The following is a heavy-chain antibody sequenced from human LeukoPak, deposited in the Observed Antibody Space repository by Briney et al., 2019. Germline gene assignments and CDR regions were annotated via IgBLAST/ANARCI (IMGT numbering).Heavy chain of an antibody. CDR3: ARVTSSSWYGIPSWFDP. V-gene: IGHV4-39*01. CDR2: IYYSGST. J-gene: IGHJ5*02. CDR1: GGSISSSSYY. D-gene: IGHD6-13*01. Sequence: SETLSLTCTVSGGSISSSSYYWGGIRQPPGKGLEWIGSIYYSGSTYYNPSLKSRVTISVDTSKNQFSLKLSSVTAADTAVYYCARVTSSSWYGIPSWFDPWGQGTLVTVSS.